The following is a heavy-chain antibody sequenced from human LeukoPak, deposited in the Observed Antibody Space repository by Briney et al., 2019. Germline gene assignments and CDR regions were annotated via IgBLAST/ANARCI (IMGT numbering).Heavy chain of an antibody. CDR3: ARLVSQNWFDP. Sequence: SETLSLTCTVSGGSIRSSYYYWGWIRQPPGKGLEWIGSIYDSGSTYYNPSLKSRVTISVDTSKNQFSLKLSSVTAADTAVYYCARLVSQNWFDPWGQGTPVTVSS. CDR1: GGSIRSSYYY. CDR2: IYDSGST. V-gene: IGHV4-39*07. J-gene: IGHJ5*02.